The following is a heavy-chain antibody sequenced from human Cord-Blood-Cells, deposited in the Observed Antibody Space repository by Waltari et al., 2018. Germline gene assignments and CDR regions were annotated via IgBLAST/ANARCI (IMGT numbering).Heavy chain of an antibody. D-gene: IGHD3-3*01. CDR2: INHKGST. J-gene: IGHJ1*01. CDR1: GGSFSGYY. CDR3: ARGGVVEYFQH. V-gene: IGHV4-34*01. Sequence: QVQLQQWGAGLLKPSETLSLTCAVYGGSFSGYYWSWIRQPPGKGLEWIGEINHKGSTNYNPSLKSRVTISVDTSKNQFSRELSSVTAADTAVYYCARGGVVEYFQHWGQGTLVTVSS.